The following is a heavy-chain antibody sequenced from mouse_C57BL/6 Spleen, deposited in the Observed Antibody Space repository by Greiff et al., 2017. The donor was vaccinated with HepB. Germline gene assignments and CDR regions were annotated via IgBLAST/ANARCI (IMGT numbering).Heavy chain of an antibody. J-gene: IGHJ2*01. Sequence: QVQLQQSGAELVRPGTSVKVSCKASGYAFTNYLIEWVKQRPGQGLEWIGVINPGSGGTNYNEKFKGKATLTADKSSSTAYMQLSSLTSEDYAVYFCSRSVYYDYDGTPDCWGQGTTLTVSS. CDR2: INPGSGGT. CDR1: GYAFTNYL. CDR3: SRSVYYDYDGTPDC. V-gene: IGHV1-54*01. D-gene: IGHD2-4*01.